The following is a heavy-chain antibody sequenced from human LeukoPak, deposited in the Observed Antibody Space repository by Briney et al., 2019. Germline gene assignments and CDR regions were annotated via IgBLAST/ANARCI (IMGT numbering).Heavy chain of an antibody. CDR1: GDSVSGHY. V-gene: IGHV4-59*02. Sequence: SETLSLTCTVSGDSVSGHYWSWIRQTPGKGLEWIGYVSYSGGTNYNPSLKRRVSISLDTSKIQFSLELSSPAAADPAVYSCARAPMAITTSAFPDAFDFWGQGTMVTVSS. CDR2: VSYSGGT. J-gene: IGHJ3*01. D-gene: IGHD5-12*01. CDR3: ARAPMAITTSAFPDAFDF.